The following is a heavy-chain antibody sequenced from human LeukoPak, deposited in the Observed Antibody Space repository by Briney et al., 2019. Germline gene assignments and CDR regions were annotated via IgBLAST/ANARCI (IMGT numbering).Heavy chain of an antibody. CDR1: GFTFSSYG. D-gene: IGHD2-2*01. V-gene: IGHV3-30*02. J-gene: IGHJ3*02. Sequence: PGGSLRLSCAASGFTFSSYGMHWVRQAPGKGLEWVAFIRYDGSNKYYADSVKGRFTISRDNSKNTLYLQMNSLRAEDTAVYYCAKDISSTITFDIWGQGTMATVSS. CDR3: AKDISSTITFDI. CDR2: IRYDGSNK.